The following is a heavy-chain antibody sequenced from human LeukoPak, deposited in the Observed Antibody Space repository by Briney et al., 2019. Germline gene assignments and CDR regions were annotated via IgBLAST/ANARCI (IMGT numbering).Heavy chain of an antibody. D-gene: IGHD3-16*01. Sequence: GGSLRLSCAASVFTFSSYAMSWVRQAPGKGLEWVSAISRSGGSTYYADSVKGRFTISRDNSKNTLYLQMNSLRAEDTAVYYCAKLGEGSSRDYWGQGTLVTVSS. CDR2: ISRSGGST. CDR3: AKLGEGSSRDY. V-gene: IGHV3-23*01. J-gene: IGHJ4*02. CDR1: VFTFSSYA.